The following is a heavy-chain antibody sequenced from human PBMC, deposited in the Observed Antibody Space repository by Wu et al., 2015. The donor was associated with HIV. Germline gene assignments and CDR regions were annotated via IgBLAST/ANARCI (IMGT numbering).Heavy chain of an antibody. J-gene: IGHJ3*01. CDR3: ARVFSLRVVICLYFFGLLR. CDR1: GYTFTDFF. V-gene: IGHV1-2*02. CDR2: VSPXTGDT. D-gene: IGHD2-21*01. Sequence: QVQLVQSGAEVKRPGASVKVSCKASGYTFTDFFIHWVRQAPGQGLEWMGWVSPXTGDTNYAQKFQGRVTMTRDTSINTAYMELTSLTSDDTAMYYCARVFSLRVVICLYFFGLLRGGQGT.